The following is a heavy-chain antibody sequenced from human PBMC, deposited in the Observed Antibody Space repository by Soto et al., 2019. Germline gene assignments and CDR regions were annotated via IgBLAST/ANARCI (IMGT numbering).Heavy chain of an antibody. CDR1: GFAFNSYA. J-gene: IGHJ4*02. V-gene: IGHV3-30-3*01. Sequence: QVQLVESGGGVVQPGGSLRLSCAASGFAFNSYAMHWVRQAPGKGLEWVACISYDGSNKYYADSVKGRFTISRDNPKNTLYLQMNSLRVEDTAVYYCASPEVFGGDSWGQGTLVTVSS. CDR3: ASPEVFGGDS. D-gene: IGHD3-16*01. CDR2: ISYDGSNK.